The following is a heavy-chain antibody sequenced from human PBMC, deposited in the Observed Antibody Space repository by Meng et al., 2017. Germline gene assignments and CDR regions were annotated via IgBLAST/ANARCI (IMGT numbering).Heavy chain of an antibody. D-gene: IGHD3-10*01. CDR1: GCTFSNAW. V-gene: IGHV3-15*01. Sequence: GESLKIPCAASGCTFSNAWMSWVRQAPGTGLEWVGRIKSKTDGGTTDYAAPLKGRFTISRDDSKNTLYLQMNSLKTEDTAVYYCTTASITMVRGVITANYYYYYGMDVWGQGTTVTVSS. CDR3: TTASITMVRGVITANYYYYYGMDV. CDR2: IKSKTDGGTT. J-gene: IGHJ6*02.